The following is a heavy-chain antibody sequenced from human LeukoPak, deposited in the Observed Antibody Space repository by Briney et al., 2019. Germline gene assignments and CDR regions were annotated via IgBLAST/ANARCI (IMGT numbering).Heavy chain of an antibody. V-gene: IGHV1-46*01. CDR2: INPSGGST. CDR3: ARDQQPIGFSSYYYDSSGGNDAFDI. CDR1: GYTFTSYY. J-gene: IGHJ3*02. D-gene: IGHD3-22*01. Sequence: ASVKVSCKASGYTFTSYYMHWVRQAPGQGLEWMGIINPSGGSTSYAQKFQGRVTMTRDMSTSTVYMELSSLRSEDTAVYYCARDQQPIGFSSYYYDSSGGNDAFDIWGQGTMVTVSS.